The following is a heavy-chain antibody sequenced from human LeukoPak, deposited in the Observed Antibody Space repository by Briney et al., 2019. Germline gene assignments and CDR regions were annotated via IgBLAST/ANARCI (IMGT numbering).Heavy chain of an antibody. J-gene: IGHJ6*02. Sequence: GGSLRLSCAASGFTFSNYWMHWVRQAPGKGLVWVSRINSDGRSTKYADSVKGRFTISRDNAKNTLYLQMNSLRVEDTAVYYCARVRTENYYGMDVWGQGTTVTVSS. D-gene: IGHD3-10*01. V-gene: IGHV3-74*01. CDR1: GFTFSNYW. CDR3: ARVRTENYYGMDV. CDR2: INSDGRST.